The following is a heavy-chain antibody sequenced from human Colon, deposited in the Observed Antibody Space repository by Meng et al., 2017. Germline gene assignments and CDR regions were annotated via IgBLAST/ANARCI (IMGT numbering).Heavy chain of an antibody. CDR1: GDSIRSSNW. CDR2: VYHSGST. V-gene: IGHV4-4*02. D-gene: IGHD2/OR15-2a*01. Sequence: QVHRQGLGQGLVKPSGTLSLTCAVSGDSIRSSNWGSWVRQPPGRGLEWIGEVYHSGSTNYNPSLKNRVTMTVDKSKNEFSLTLSSVTAADTAFYYCARVIYASGNMAHLDYWGPGTLVTVSS. J-gene: IGHJ4*02. CDR3: ARVIYASGNMAHLDY.